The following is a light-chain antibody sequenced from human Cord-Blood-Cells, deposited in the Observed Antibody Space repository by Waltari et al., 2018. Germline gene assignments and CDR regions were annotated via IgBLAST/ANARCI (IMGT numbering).Light chain of an antibody. CDR1: QSVLYSSNNKNY. Sequence: DIVMTQSPDSLAVSLGERATINCKSSQSVLYSSNNKNYFAWYQQKPGQPPKLLISWASTRESGVPDRFSGSGSGTDFTLTISSLQAEDVAVYYCQQYYSTPYTFGQGTKLEIK. J-gene: IGKJ2*01. CDR3: QQYYSTPYT. CDR2: WAS. V-gene: IGKV4-1*01.